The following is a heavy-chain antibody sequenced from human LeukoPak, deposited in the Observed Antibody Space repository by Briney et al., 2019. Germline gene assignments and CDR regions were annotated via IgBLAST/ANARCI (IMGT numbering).Heavy chain of an antibody. CDR1: GYSFTSYW. V-gene: IGHV5-51*01. CDR3: ARLSPDRYYDSSGSIDY. CDR2: IYPGDSDT. D-gene: IGHD3-22*01. J-gene: IGHJ4*02. Sequence: GESLKISCKGSGYSFTSYWIGWVRQMPGKGLEWVGIIYPGDSDTRYSPSFQGQVTISADKSISTAYLQWSSLKASDTAMYYRARLSPDRYYDSSGSIDYWGQGTLVTVSS.